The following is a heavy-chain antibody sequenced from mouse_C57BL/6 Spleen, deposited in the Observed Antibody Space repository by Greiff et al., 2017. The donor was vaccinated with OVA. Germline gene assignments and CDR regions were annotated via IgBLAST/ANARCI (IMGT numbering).Heavy chain of an antibody. D-gene: IGHD2-12*01. CDR1: GFNIQDDY. CDR2: IDPENGDT. J-gene: IGHJ2*01. CDR3: TTYDGYFDY. Sequence: EVQLQQSGAELVRPGASVKLSCTASGFNIQDDYMHWVKQRPEQGLEWIGWIDPENGDTEYASKFHGKATITADTSSNTAYLQLSSLTSEDTAVYYCTTYDGYFDYWGQGTTLTVSS. V-gene: IGHV14-4*01.